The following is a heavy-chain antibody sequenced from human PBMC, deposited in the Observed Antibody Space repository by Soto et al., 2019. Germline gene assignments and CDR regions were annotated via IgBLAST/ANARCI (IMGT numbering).Heavy chain of an antibody. J-gene: IGHJ4*02. CDR2: INPNSGGT. V-gene: IGHV1-2*02. CDR3: ALNFGYSYGYQYYFDY. CDR1: GYTYTVYY. D-gene: IGHD5-18*01. Sequence: GASVKVSCKASGYTYTVYYMHWVRQAPGQGLEWMGWINPNSGGTNYAQKFQGRVTITRDTSASTAYMELSSLRSEDTAVYYCALNFGYSYGYQYYFDYWGQGTLVTVSS.